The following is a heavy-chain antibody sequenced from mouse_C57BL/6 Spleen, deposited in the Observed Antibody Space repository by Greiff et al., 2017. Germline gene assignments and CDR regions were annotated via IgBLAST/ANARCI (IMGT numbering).Heavy chain of an antibody. CDR2: IWSGGST. V-gene: IGHV2-2*01. CDR1: GFSLTSYG. J-gene: IGHJ4*01. D-gene: IGHD2-5*01. Sequence: VMLVESGPGLVQPSQSLSIPCTVSGFSLTSYGVHWVRQSPGKGLEWLGVIWSGGSTDYNAAFISRLSISKDNSKSQVFFKMNSLQADDTAIYYCAAYYSNEDAMDYWGQGTSVTVSS. CDR3: AAYYSNEDAMDY.